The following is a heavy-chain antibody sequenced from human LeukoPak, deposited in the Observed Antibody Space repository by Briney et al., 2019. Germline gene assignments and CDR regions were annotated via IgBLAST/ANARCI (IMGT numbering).Heavy chain of an antibody. V-gene: IGHV3-23*01. J-gene: IGHJ5*02. Sequence: GGSLRLSCAASGFNFRSYAMSWVRQAPGKGLEWVSAISGSGGSTYYADSVKGRFTITRDNSKNTLYLQMNSRRAEDTVVYYCAKGRHYDILTGYYNGNWFDPWGQGTLVTVSS. CDR2: ISGSGGST. D-gene: IGHD3-9*01. CDR1: GFNFRSYA. CDR3: AKGRHYDILTGYYNGNWFDP.